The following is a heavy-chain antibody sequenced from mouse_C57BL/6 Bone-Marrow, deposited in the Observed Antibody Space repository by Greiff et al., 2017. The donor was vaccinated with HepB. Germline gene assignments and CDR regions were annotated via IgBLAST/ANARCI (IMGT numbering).Heavy chain of an antibody. CDR3: ARDGDYDEEAGWFAY. Sequence: EVQLQESGGDLVKPGGSLKLSCAASGFTFSSYGMSWVRQTPDKRLEWVATISSGGSYTYYPDSVKGRFTISRDNAKNTLYLQMSSLKSEDTAMYYCARDGDYDEEAGWFAYWGQGTLVTVSA. J-gene: IGHJ3*01. V-gene: IGHV5-6*01. CDR2: ISSGGSYT. CDR1: GFTFSSYG. D-gene: IGHD2-4*01.